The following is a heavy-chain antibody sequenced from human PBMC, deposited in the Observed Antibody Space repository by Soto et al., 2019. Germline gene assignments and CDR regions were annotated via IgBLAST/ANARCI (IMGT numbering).Heavy chain of an antibody. CDR1: GYSFTSYW. D-gene: IGHD6-25*01. J-gene: IGHJ6*02. CDR3: ARFPAGVDHYYYYGMDV. Sequence: PGESLKISCKGSGYSFTSYWISWVRQMPGKGLEWMGRIDPSDSYTNYSPSFQGHVTISADKSISTAYLQWSSLKASDTAMYYCARFPAGVDHYYYYGMDVWGQGTTVTVSS. CDR2: IDPSDSYT. V-gene: IGHV5-10-1*01.